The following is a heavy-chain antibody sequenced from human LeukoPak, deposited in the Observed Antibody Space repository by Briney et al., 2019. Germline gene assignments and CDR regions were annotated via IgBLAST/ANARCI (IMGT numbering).Heavy chain of an antibody. CDR3: AILRGSYFDY. J-gene: IGHJ4*02. CDR2: IYYSGST. CDR1: GGSISSSY. Sequence: SETLSLTCTVSGGSISSSYWSWIRQSPGKGLEWIGYIYYSGSTSYNPSLKSRVTMSVDTSKNQFSLNLSSVTAADTAVYYCAILRGSYFDYWGQGSLVIVSS. D-gene: IGHD1-26*01. V-gene: IGHV4-59*01.